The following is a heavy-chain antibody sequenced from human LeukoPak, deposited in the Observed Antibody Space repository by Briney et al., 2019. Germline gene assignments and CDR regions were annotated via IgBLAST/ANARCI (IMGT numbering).Heavy chain of an antibody. CDR1: GFTFTSYA. J-gene: IGHJ4*02. CDR2: IWYDGSNK. V-gene: IGHV3-33*01. D-gene: IGHD4-11*01. Sequence: GGSLRPSCATSGFTFTSYAMHWVRQAPGKGLEWVALIWYDGSNKYYADSVKGRFTISRDNSKNTLYLQMNSLRAEDTAVYYCARVIQSYYSDYWGQGTLVTVSS. CDR3: ARVIQSYYSDY.